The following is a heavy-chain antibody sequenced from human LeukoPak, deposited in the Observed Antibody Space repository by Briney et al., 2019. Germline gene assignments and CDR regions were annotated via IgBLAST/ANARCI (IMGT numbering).Heavy chain of an antibody. Sequence: PGGSLRLSCAASAFTFSSYAMSWVRQTPGKGLEWVGFIRTKVNGETTKYASSVQGRFTISRDDSKSIAYLQMNSLKTEDTAVYYCTTDYQLDYWGQGSLVTVSS. J-gene: IGHJ4*02. D-gene: IGHD3-16*01. CDR1: AFTFSSYA. CDR2: IRTKVNGETT. V-gene: IGHV3-49*04. CDR3: TTDYQLDY.